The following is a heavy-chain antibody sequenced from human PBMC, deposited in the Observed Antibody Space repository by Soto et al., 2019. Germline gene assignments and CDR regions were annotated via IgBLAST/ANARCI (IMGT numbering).Heavy chain of an antibody. D-gene: IGHD2-15*01. CDR1: GFTFSNYA. CDR2: ITGSGDRT. J-gene: IGHJ6*02. Sequence: EVQLLDSGGGLVQPGGSLRLSCAASGFTFSNYAMSWVRQAPGKGLEWVSSITGSGDRTYYADSVKGRFTISRDNSKNTLYLQMSSLRVEDTAVYYCAKGVCIGGSCYGREDVWGQGTTVTVSS. V-gene: IGHV3-23*01. CDR3: AKGVCIGGSCYGREDV.